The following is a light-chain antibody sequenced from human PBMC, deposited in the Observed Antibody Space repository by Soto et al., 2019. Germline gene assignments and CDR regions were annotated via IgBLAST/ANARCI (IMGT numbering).Light chain of an antibody. J-gene: IGLJ2*01. V-gene: IGLV6-57*04. Sequence: NFMLTQPHSVSESPGKTVTISCTRSSGSIASNYVQWYQQRPGSAPTTVIYGDNQRPSGVPDRFSGSIDSSSNSASLTISGLQTEDESDYDCQSYDSSNRVFGGGTKLTVL. CDR1: SGSIASNY. CDR3: QSYDSSNRV. CDR2: GDN.